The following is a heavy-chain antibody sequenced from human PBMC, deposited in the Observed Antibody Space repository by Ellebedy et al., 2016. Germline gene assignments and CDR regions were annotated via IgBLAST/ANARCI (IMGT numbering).Heavy chain of an antibody. V-gene: IGHV3-23*01. CDR3: AKDRDDYGDYVFDY. Sequence: GESLKISCAASGFTFSSYVMSWVRQAPGEGLEWVSTISRSGDYTYYADSVKGRFTISRDNSKNTLYLQMGSLKAEDTAVYYCAKDRDDYGDYVFDYWGQGTLVTVSS. CDR1: GFTFSSYV. D-gene: IGHD4-17*01. CDR2: ISRSGDYT. J-gene: IGHJ4*02.